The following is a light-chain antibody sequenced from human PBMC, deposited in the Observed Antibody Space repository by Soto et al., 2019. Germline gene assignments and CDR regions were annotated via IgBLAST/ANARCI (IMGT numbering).Light chain of an antibody. CDR2: ATS. V-gene: IGKV1-5*01. CDR1: QTISDW. Sequence: DIQMTPPPSTLSASIGDRVTITCRASQTISDWLAWHQQKPGKAPKLLIYATSTLQSGVPSRFSGSGSGTDFTLTISCMQPEDLAAYYCQQYYSYPPTVGLGTKVDIK. J-gene: IGKJ1*01. CDR3: QQYYSYPPT.